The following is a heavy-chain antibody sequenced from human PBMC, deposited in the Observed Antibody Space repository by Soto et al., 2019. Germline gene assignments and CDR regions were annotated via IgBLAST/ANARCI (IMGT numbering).Heavy chain of an antibody. Sequence: PSETLSLTCIVSGDSVTFGHYYWSWIRQPPGKGLEWMGHIFFTGATNYSPSLKSRVTMSVDSSKSQFSLNLTSVTAADSAIYFCARARSDSEGRSIGRRVAVWGHGTRVTVSS. CDR2: IFFTGAT. V-gene: IGHV4-61*01. CDR1: GDSVTFGHYY. D-gene: IGHD3-22*01. CDR3: ARARSDSEGRSIGRRVAV. J-gene: IGHJ6*02.